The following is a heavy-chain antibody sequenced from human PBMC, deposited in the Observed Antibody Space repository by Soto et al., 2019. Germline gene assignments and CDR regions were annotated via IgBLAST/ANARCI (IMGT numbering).Heavy chain of an antibody. CDR1: GYIFTNYG. Sequence: ASVKVSCKASGYIFTNYGISWVRQAPGQGLEWMAWISTDNGDTNYAQKVQGRLTMSTDTSTNTAYMEMRGLRSDDTAVYYCVRGSRDRSGDPYYFDFWGQGTLVTVSS. J-gene: IGHJ4*02. V-gene: IGHV1-18*01. D-gene: IGHD3-22*01. CDR3: VRGSRDRSGDPYYFDF. CDR2: ISTDNGDT.